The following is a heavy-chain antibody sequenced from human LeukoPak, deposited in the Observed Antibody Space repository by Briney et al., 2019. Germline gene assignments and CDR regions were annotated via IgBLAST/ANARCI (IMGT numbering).Heavy chain of an antibody. CDR1: GFSFSSNW. CDR2: INSGGSGT. V-gene: IGHV3-74*01. D-gene: IGHD7-27*01. J-gene: IGHJ4*02. Sequence: GGSLRLSCAASGFSFSSNWMHWVRQTPGKGLVWVSRINSGGSGTSYADSVEGRFTISRDNAKNTLYLQMNSLRAEDTAVYYCATSLGPLTEYWGQGTLVTVSS. CDR3: ATSLGPLTEY.